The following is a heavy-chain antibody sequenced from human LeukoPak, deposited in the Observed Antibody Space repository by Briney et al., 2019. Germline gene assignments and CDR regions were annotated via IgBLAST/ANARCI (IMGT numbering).Heavy chain of an antibody. Sequence: GGSLRLSCVASGFTFNTYAMSWVRQAPGKGPQRVARIKGGGRGTYYADSLKGRFTISRDNSKNTLYLQIYNLRPENTARYYCAKGGLGKEVFDDWGQGTVVTVSS. J-gene: IGHJ4*02. CDR2: IKGGGRGT. CDR3: AKGGLGKEVFDD. CDR1: GFTFNTYA. D-gene: IGHD1-1*01. V-gene: IGHV3-23*01.